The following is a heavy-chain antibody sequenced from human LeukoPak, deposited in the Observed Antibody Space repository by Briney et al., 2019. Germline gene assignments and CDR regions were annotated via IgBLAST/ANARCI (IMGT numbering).Heavy chain of an antibody. CDR3: AGLIRPGWFDP. Sequence: SETLSLTCTVSGGSITIYYWSWIRQPAGKGLEWIGRIYTSGSTNYNPSLKSRVTMSVDTSKNQFSLKLSSVTAADTAVYYCAGLIRPGWFDPWGQGTLVTVSS. D-gene: IGHD1-14*01. CDR2: IYTSGST. V-gene: IGHV4-4*07. J-gene: IGHJ5*02. CDR1: GGSITIYY.